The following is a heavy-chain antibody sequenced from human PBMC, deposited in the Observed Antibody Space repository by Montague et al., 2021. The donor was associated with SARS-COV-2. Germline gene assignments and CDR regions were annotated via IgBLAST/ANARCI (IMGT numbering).Heavy chain of an antibody. J-gene: IGHJ4*02. Sequence: SETLSLTCDVYGDSISSYYWSWIRQPAGKGLEWIGSIYPGGKMFYNSSLKSRVTMSIDTSENQFSLDLNSVTAADTAVYYCARHSGGSEVSGLDYWGQGTLVTVSS. CDR2: IYPGGKM. CDR3: ARHSGGSEVSGLDY. CDR1: GDSISSYY. V-gene: IGHV4-59*10. D-gene: IGHD3-10*01.